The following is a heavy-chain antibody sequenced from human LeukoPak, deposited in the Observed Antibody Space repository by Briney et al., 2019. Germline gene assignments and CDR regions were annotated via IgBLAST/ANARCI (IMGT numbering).Heavy chain of an antibody. V-gene: IGHV3-30*18. CDR2: ISYDGSNK. CDR1: GFTFSSYG. D-gene: IGHD3-22*01. J-gene: IGHJ3*02. Sequence: GSLRLSCAASGFTFSSYGMHWVRQAPGKGLEWVAVISYDGSNKYYADSVKGRFTISRDNSKNTLYLQMNSLRAEDTAVYYCAKSPAGRDYYDSSGYLGAFDIWGQGTMVTVSS. CDR3: AKSPAGRDYYDSSGYLGAFDI.